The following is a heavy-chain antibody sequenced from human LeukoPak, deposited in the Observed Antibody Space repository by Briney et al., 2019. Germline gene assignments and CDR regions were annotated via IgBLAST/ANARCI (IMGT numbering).Heavy chain of an antibody. CDR1: GFTFSGYY. V-gene: IGHV4-34*01. D-gene: IGHD2-15*01. CDR3: ARVVVAATGFRFDY. CDR2: ISHSGST. Sequence: LRLSCAASGFTFSGYYWSWIRQPPGKGLEWIGEISHSGSTNYNPSLKSRVTISVDTSKNQFSLKLSSVTAADTAVYYCARVVVAATGFRFDYWGQGTLVTVSS. J-gene: IGHJ4*02.